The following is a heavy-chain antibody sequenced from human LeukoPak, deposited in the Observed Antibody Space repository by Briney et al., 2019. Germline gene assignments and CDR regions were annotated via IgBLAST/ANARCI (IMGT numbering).Heavy chain of an antibody. CDR1: GFTFDEYA. Sequence: GRSLRLSCAASGFTFDEYAMHWVRQAPGKGLEWVSGISWNSGSIGYADSVKGRFTISRDNAKNSLYLQMNSLRAEDTALYYCAKDEEIYTTAVAGKNGFDYWGQGTLVTVSS. V-gene: IGHV3-9*01. CDR3: AKDEEIYTTAVAGKNGFDY. CDR2: ISWNSGSI. J-gene: IGHJ4*02. D-gene: IGHD6-19*01.